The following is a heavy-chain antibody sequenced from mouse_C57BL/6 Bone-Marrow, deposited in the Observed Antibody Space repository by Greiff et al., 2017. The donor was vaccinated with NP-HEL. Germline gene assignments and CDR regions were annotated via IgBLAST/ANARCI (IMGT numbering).Heavy chain of an antibody. CDR2: IEPSDSET. J-gene: IGHJ2*01. D-gene: IGHD3-2*01. CDR3: ARLRQYYFDY. CDR1: GYTFTSYW. Sequence: QVQLQQPGAELVRPGYSVKLSCKASGYTFTSYWMHWVKQRPIQGLEWIGNIEPSDSETHYNQKCKDKATLTVDKSSSTAYMQLSSQTSEDSAVDYYARLRQYYFDYWGKGTTLTVSS. V-gene: IGHV1-52*01.